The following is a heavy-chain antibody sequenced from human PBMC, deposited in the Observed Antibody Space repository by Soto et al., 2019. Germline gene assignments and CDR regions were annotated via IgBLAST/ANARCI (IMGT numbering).Heavy chain of an antibody. Sequence: QVQLQQSGAGLLKPSETLSLTCAVYGESFSGHIWTWIRQTPGKGLQWIGQINHSGSASYNPFLKRRVTISVQLANSQYSLELSSVTAADTAVYYCARGLITGSHYSGGWYYFDSWGQGTQVTVSS. CDR3: ARGLITGSHYSGGWYYFDS. D-gene: IGHD6-19*01. J-gene: IGHJ4*02. CDR1: GESFSGHI. V-gene: IGHV4-34*01. CDR2: INHSGSA.